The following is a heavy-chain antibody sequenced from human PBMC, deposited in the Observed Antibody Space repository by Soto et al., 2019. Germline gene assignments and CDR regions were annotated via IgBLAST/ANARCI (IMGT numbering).Heavy chain of an antibody. CDR2: IYTSASI. V-gene: IGHV4-4*07. CDR1: CADINTYS. J-gene: IGHJ6*02. CDR3: ARDREAGYNLYYGMDV. Sequence: PSETLSLTCSVSCADINTYSWTWIRQPSGKGLEWIGRIYTSASINYNPSLKGRVTLSVDTSTNQVSLRLASVTAADTAIYYCARDREAGYNLYYGMDVWRQGTTVT. D-gene: IGHD1-1*01.